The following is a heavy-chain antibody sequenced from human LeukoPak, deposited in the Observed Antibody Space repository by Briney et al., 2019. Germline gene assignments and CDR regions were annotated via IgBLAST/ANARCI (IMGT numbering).Heavy chain of an antibody. D-gene: IGHD2-15*01. CDR2: INPNSGGT. CDR3: ARGCSGGSCYYYYYMDV. Sequence: SVKVSCKASGYTFTGYYMHWVRQAPGQGLEWMGWINPNSGGTNYAQKFQGRVTMTRDTSISTAYMELSRLRSDDAAVYYCARGCSGGSCYYYYYMDVWGKGTTVTVSS. V-gene: IGHV1-2*02. J-gene: IGHJ6*03. CDR1: GYTFTGYY.